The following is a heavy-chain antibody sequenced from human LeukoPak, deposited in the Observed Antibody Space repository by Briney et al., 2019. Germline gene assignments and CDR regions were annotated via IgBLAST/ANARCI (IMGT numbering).Heavy chain of an antibody. CDR3: AKDTYYYDSSGQIH. CDR2: IRYDGSNK. J-gene: IGHJ4*02. D-gene: IGHD3-22*01. Sequence: GGSLRLSCAASGSTFSIYGMHWVRQAPGKGLEWVAFIRYDGSNKYYADSVKGRFTISRDNSKNTLYLQMNSLRAEDTAVYYCAKDTYYYDSSGQIHWGQGTLVTVSS. V-gene: IGHV3-30*02. CDR1: GSTFSIYG.